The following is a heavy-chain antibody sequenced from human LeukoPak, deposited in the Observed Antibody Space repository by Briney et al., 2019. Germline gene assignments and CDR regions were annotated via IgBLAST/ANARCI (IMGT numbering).Heavy chain of an antibody. CDR1: GSTFSSYG. J-gene: IGHJ4*02. V-gene: IGHV3-30*02. Sequence: GGSLRLSCAASGSTFSSYGMHWVRQAPGKGLEWVAFIPSDGSKIYYADSVKGRFTISRDNSKNTVYLQMNSLRAEDTAVYYCVKDTRTKSQFDYWGQGTLVTVSS. CDR3: VKDTRTKSQFDY. D-gene: IGHD2-8*01. CDR2: IPSDGSKI.